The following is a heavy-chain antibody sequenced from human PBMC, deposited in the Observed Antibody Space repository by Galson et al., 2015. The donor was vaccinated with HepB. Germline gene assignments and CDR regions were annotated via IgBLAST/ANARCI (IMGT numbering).Heavy chain of an antibody. Sequence: SLRLSCAASGFTFRNYAMNWVRQAPGEELEWVSAISGGAGTTYTTDSVKGRFTISRDNSKNMLYLQMNSLRVEDTAVYYCAKGLGYGDYRWFDPWGQGTLVTVSP. D-gene: IGHD4-17*01. J-gene: IGHJ5*02. CDR2: ISGGAGTT. CDR1: GFTFRNYA. V-gene: IGHV3-23*01. CDR3: AKGLGYGDYRWFDP.